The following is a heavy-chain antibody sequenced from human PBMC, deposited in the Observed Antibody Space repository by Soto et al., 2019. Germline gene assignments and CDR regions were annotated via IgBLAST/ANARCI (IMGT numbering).Heavy chain of an antibody. CDR3: ARGLEGAYDYIWGSYRPHDAFDI. CDR1: GFTFSSYS. CDR2: ISSSSSTI. D-gene: IGHD3-16*02. V-gene: IGHV3-48*01. Sequence: GGSLRLSCAASGFTFSSYSMNWVRQAPGKGLEWVSYISSSSSTIYYADSVKGRFTISRDNAKNSLYLQMNSLRAEDTAVYYCARGLEGAYDYIWGSYRPHDAFDIWGQGTMVTVSS. J-gene: IGHJ3*02.